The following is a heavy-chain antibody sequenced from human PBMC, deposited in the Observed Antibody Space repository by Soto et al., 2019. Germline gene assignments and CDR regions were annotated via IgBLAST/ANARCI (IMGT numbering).Heavy chain of an antibody. V-gene: IGHV3-23*01. Sequence: GGSPRLSCAASGFTFSSYAMSWVRQAPGKGLEWVSVISGSDGSTYYADSVKGRFTISRDNSKNTLYLQMNSLRAEDTAVYYCAKGASSVWPQLGQFDYWGQGTLVTVSS. CDR3: AKGASSVWPQLGQFDY. J-gene: IGHJ4*02. D-gene: IGHD6-19*01. CDR1: GFTFSSYA. CDR2: ISGSDGST.